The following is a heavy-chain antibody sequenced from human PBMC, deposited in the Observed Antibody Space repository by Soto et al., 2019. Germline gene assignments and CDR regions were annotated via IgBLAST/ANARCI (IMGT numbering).Heavy chain of an antibody. CDR2: INAGNGNT. CDR3: ARGLVGQFYYYYMDV. CDR1: GYTFTRYA. J-gene: IGHJ6*03. V-gene: IGHV1-3*01. Sequence: SVKVSCKASGYTFTRYAMHWVRQAHGQRLERMGWINAGNGNTKYSQKFQGRVTITRDTSASTAYMELSSLRSEDTAVYYCARGLVGQFYYYYMDVWGKGTTVTVSS. D-gene: IGHD1-26*01.